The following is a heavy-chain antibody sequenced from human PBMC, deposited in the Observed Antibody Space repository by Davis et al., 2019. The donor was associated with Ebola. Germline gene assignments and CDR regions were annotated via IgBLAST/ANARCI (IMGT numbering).Heavy chain of an antibody. Sequence: PGGSLRLSCAASGFTFSSYSINWVRQAPGKGLEWVSSISGSSNYIYYADSVKGRFTISRDNPKNSLYLQMNSLRAEDTAVYYCAKIDCSGGSCYAPDIWGQGTMVTVSS. D-gene: IGHD2-15*01. CDR2: ISGSSNYI. J-gene: IGHJ3*02. V-gene: IGHV3-21*04. CDR1: GFTFSSYS. CDR3: AKIDCSGGSCYAPDI.